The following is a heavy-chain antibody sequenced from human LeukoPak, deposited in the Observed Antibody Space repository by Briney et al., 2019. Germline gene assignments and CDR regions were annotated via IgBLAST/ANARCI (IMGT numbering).Heavy chain of an antibody. V-gene: IGHV1-2*02. CDR3: ARGVAAAGGRWFDP. CDR2: INPKSGGT. Sequence: HGASVKVSCKASGYTFTGYYMHWVRQAPGQGLEWMGWINPKSGGTNYAQQFQGRVTMTRDTSISTAYMELSNLRSDDTAVYYCARGVAAAGGRWFDPWGQGTLVTVSS. CDR1: GYTFTGYY. J-gene: IGHJ5*02. D-gene: IGHD6-13*01.